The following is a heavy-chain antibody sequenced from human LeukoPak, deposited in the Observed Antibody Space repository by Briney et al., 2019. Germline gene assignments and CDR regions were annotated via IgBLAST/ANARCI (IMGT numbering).Heavy chain of an antibody. CDR1: GDSISGYY. J-gene: IGHJ4*02. CDR3: ARPRYSSSWYFDS. CDR2: IYYSGST. D-gene: IGHD6-13*01. Sequence: SETLSLTCTVSGDSISGYYWSWIRQPPGKGLEWIGYIYYSGSTNYNPSLKSRVTISLDTSKNQFSLKLTSVTAADTAVYFCARPRYSSSWYFDSWGQGTRVTVSS. V-gene: IGHV4-59*01.